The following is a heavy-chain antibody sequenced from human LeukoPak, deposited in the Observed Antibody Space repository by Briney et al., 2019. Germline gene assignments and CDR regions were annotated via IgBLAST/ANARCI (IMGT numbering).Heavy chain of an antibody. V-gene: IGHV1-2*02. D-gene: IGHD3-9*01. Sequence: ASVKVSCKASGYTFTGYYMHWVRQAPGQGLEWMGWINPNSGGTNYAQKFQGRVTMTRDTSISTAYMELSRLRSDDTAVYYCATFGGLRYFDWLYPTVGVEDVWGQGTTVTVSS. CDR1: GYTFTGYY. CDR2: INPNSGGT. J-gene: IGHJ6*02. CDR3: ATFGGLRYFDWLYPTVGVEDV.